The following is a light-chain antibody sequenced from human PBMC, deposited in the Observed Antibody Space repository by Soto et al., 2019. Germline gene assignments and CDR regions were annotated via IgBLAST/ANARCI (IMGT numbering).Light chain of an antibody. CDR2: AAS. V-gene: IGKV1-9*01. Sequence: DIQLTQSPSFLSASVGDRVTITCRASQGISSYLAWYQQKPGKAPKLLIYAASTLQSGVPSRFSGSGSGTEFTLTISSLQPEDFATAYCQQLNSYPPLFTFGPGTKVDIK. J-gene: IGKJ3*01. CDR1: QGISSY. CDR3: QQLNSYPPLFT.